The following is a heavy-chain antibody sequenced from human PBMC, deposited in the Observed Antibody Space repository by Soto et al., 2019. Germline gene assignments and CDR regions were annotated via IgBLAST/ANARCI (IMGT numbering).Heavy chain of an antibody. CDR2: MNLNSGGR. CDR1: GYTFTSYD. CDR3: ARANGDFDY. D-gene: IGHD4-17*01. J-gene: IGHJ4*02. V-gene: IGHV1-8*01. Sequence: QVQLVQSGAEVKKPGASVKVSCKASGYTFTSYDINWVRQASGQRLEWMGWMNLNSGGRGYAQKFQGRVTMTRDTSKSTAYMELSSLRSDDTAMYYCARANGDFDYWGQGTLVTVSS.